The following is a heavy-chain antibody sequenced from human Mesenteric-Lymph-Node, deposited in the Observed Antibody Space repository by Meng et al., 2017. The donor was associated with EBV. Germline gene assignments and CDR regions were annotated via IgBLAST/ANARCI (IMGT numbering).Heavy chain of an antibody. CDR3: ARYSQGYFDY. CDR2: IYYSGST. Sequence: LQLPGSGPGLVKPSETRSLTCTVSAGSISSTRYYWGWIRQPPGKGLEWIGNIYYSGSTHYNPSLKSRVTISVDTSKNQFSLKLSSVTAADTAVFYCARYSQGYFDYWGQGTLVTVSS. V-gene: IGHV4-39*01. D-gene: IGHD4-11*01. J-gene: IGHJ4*02. CDR1: AGSISSTRYY.